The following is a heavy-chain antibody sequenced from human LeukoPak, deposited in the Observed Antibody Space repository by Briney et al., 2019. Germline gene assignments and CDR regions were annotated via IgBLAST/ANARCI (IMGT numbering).Heavy chain of an antibody. D-gene: IGHD5-12*01. CDR1: GFTFSSYS. CDR3: ARDLPEVATVNNFDY. V-gene: IGHV3-21*01. Sequence: PGGSLRLSCAASGFTFSSYSMNWVRQAPGKGLEWVSSISSSSSYIYYADSVKGRFTISRDNAKNSLYLQMNSLRAEDTAVYYCARDLPEVATVNNFDYWGQGTLVTVSS. CDR2: ISSSSSYI. J-gene: IGHJ4*02.